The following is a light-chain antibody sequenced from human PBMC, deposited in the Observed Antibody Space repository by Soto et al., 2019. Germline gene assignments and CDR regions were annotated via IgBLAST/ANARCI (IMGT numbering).Light chain of an antibody. CDR3: QQYGSSVT. V-gene: IGKV3-20*01. Sequence: EIVLTQSPGTLSLSPGERATLSCRASQSVTNNFLAWYQQNPGQAPRLLIYDASTRATGIPDRFSASGSGTDFTLTINRLVHEDFAVYYFQQYGSSVTFGQATKVEIK. CDR1: QSVTNNF. CDR2: DAS. J-gene: IGKJ1*01.